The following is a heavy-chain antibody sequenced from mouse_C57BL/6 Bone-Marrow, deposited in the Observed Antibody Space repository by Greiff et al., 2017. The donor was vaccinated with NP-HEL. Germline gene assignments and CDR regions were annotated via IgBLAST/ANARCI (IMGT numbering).Heavy chain of an antibody. CDR3: ARNRLWLRRDAMDY. J-gene: IGHJ4*01. CDR1: GFSLSTSGMG. D-gene: IGHD2-2*01. V-gene: IGHV8-12*01. CDR2: IYWDDDK. Sequence: QVQLKESGPGILQSSQTLSLTCSFSGFSLSTSGMGVSWIRQPSGKGLEWLAHIYWDDDKRYNPSLKSRLTISKDTSRNQVFLKITSVDTADTATYYCARNRLWLRRDAMDYWGQGTSVTVSS.